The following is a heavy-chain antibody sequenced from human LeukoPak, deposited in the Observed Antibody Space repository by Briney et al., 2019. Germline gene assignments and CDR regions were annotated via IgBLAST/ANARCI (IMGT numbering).Heavy chain of an antibody. J-gene: IGHJ3*02. Sequence: SETLSLTCVDCRAFFSGCYWSWIRQPPGKGLEWIGNFYYTGSTYYNPSLKSRITISVDTSKNQFSLNLRSGTAADTAVYYCGRHSRSGFGDYVSAFYSWGQRTMVTVSS. CDR2: FYYTGST. D-gene: IGHD4-17*01. V-gene: IGHV4-34*01. CDR1: RAFFSGCY. CDR3: GRHSRSGFGDYVSAFYS.